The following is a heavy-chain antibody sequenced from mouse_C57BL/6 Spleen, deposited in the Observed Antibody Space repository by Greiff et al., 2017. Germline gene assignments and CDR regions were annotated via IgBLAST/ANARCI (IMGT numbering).Heavy chain of an antibody. CDR2: IYPSSGST. D-gene: IGHD2-4*01. V-gene: IGHV1-55*01. Sequence: QVQLQQPGAELVKPGASVKMSCKASGYTFTSYWMPWVKQRPGQGLEWIGDIYPSSGSTNYNEKFKSRATLTVDTSSSTAYMQLSSLTSEDSAVYSGARCGITSALDYWGQGTPVTVSA. J-gene: IGHJ4*01. CDR3: ARCGITSALDY. CDR1: GYTFTSYW.